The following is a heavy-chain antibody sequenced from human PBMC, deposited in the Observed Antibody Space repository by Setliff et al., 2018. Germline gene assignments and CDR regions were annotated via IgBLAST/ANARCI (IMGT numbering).Heavy chain of an antibody. Sequence: SVKVSCKASGYRFSTYSLSWVRQAPGQGLEWMGGIIPLLETAKYAQKFQDRVTITAGVSTGTAYMELRTLRSDDTAVYYCAISTLSICSGGSCPNAFDVWGQGTMVTVSS. J-gene: IGHJ3*01. V-gene: IGHV1-69*13. CDR1: GYRFSTYS. D-gene: IGHD2-15*01. CDR3: AISTLSICSGGSCPNAFDV. CDR2: IIPLLETA.